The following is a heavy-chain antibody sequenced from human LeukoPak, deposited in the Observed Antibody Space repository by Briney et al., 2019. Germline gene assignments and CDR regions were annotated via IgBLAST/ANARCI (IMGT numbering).Heavy chain of an antibody. CDR2: ISSSSSYT. CDR1: GFTFSSYS. CDR3: ARDRDRVVGATEIDY. V-gene: IGHV3-21*05. Sequence: PGGSLRLSCAASGFTFSSYSMNWVRQAPGKGLEWVSYISSSSSYTNYADSVKGRLTISRDNAKNSLYLQMNSLRAEDTAVYYCARDRDRVVGATEIDYWGRGTLVTVSS. J-gene: IGHJ4*02. D-gene: IGHD1-26*01.